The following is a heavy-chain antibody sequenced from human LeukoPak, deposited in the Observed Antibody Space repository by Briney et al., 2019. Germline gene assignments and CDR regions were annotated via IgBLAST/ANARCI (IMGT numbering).Heavy chain of an antibody. Sequence: ASVKVSCKASGYTFIGYYIHWVRQAPGQGPEWMGWINPNNGGTKSAQTFQDRLTMSRDTSISTAYMELSRLRSDDTAVYFCARMYCSNRGCQLDYGGQGTLVTVSS. CDR3: ARMYCSNRGCQLDY. CDR2: INPNNGGT. V-gene: IGHV1-2*02. CDR1: GYTFIGYY. J-gene: IGHJ4*02. D-gene: IGHD2-2*01.